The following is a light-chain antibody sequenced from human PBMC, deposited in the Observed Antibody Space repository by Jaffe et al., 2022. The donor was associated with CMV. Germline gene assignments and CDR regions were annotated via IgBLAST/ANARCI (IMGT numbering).Light chain of an antibody. CDR2: KTS. CDR3: QEYSSFSRT. CDR1: QSIGTW. Sequence: DIQMTQSPSTLSASVGDRVTITCRASQSIGTWLAWYQQKPGKAPKLLVYKTSNLESGVPSRFSGSGSGTEFTLTISSLQPDDLATYHCQEYSSFSRTFGQGTKVEIK. J-gene: IGKJ1*01. V-gene: IGKV1-5*03.